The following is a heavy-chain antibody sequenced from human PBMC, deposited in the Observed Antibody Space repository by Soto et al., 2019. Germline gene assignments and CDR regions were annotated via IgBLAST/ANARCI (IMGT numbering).Heavy chain of an antibody. CDR3: ARAPGERTFDP. CDR2: MYYSGST. Sequence: QVQLQESGPGLVKPSETLSLTCTVSGGSISSYYWSWIRQPPGQGLEWIGYMYYSGSTKYNPSLKSRVTISVDQSKNQFSLKLSSVTAADTAVDYCARAPGERTFDPWGQGTLVTVSS. J-gene: IGHJ5*02. V-gene: IGHV4-59*01. CDR1: GGSISSYY. D-gene: IGHD1-1*01.